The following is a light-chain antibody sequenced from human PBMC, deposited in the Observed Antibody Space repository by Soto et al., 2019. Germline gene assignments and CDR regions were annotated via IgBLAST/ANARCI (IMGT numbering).Light chain of an antibody. CDR3: SSYTSSSTYV. V-gene: IGLV2-14*01. CDR1: SSDVGGYNY. CDR2: AVS. Sequence: QSALTQPASVSGSPGQSITISCTGTSSDVGGYNYVSWYQQHPGKAPKLMIYAVSIRPSGVSNRFSGSKSGNTASLTISGLLAEDEADYYCSSYTSSSTYVFGTGTKVTVL. J-gene: IGLJ1*01.